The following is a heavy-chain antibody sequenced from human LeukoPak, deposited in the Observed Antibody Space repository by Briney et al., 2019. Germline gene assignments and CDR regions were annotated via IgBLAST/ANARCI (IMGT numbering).Heavy chain of an antibody. Sequence: GGSLRLSCAASGFTFSSYEMNWVRQAPGKGLEWVSYISSSGSTIYYADSVKGRFTISRDNAKNSLYLQMNSLRAEDTAVYYCATGGNILTGYDDFDYWGQGALVTVSS. CDR1: GFTFSSYE. V-gene: IGHV3-48*03. CDR3: ATGGNILTGYDDFDY. CDR2: ISSSGSTI. D-gene: IGHD3-9*01. J-gene: IGHJ4*02.